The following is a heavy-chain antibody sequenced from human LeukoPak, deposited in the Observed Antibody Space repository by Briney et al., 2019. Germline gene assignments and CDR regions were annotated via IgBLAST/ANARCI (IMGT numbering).Heavy chain of an antibody. CDR3: AREAKLLRFLEWLLYY. CDR1: GYTFTSYA. J-gene: IGHJ4*02. V-gene: IGHV1-3*01. Sequence: HGASVKVSCKASGYTFTSYAMHWVRQAPGQRLEWMGWINAGNGNTKYSQKFQGRVTITRDTPASTGYMGLSSLRSEDTAVYYCAREAKLLRFLEWLLYYWGQGTLVNVSS. CDR2: INAGNGNT. D-gene: IGHD3-3*01.